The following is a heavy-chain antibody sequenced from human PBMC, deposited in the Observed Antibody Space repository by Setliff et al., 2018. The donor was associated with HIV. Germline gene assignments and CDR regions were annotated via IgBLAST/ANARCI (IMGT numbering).Heavy chain of an antibody. CDR2: INIYSGNT. Sequence: ASVKVSCKTSGYTFTTSGISWVRQAPGQGLEWMGWINIYSGNTNYAQKFQGRVTMTEDTSTDTAYMELSSLRSEDTAVYYCARQLSNSLESWGQGTPVTVSS. CDR3: ARQLSNSLES. CDR1: GYTFTTSG. J-gene: IGHJ4*02. V-gene: IGHV1-18*01. D-gene: IGHD1-1*01.